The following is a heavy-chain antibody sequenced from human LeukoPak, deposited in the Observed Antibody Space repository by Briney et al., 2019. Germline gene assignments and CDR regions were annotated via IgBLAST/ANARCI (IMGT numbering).Heavy chain of an antibody. Sequence: GGSLRLSCAASGFTFSRYAMTWVRQAPGKGLEWVSTVSNSGDSTYYADSVKGRFTISRDNSKSTLSLQMNSLRAEDTAVYYCGKDRPYGHGDSTASFDSWGQGTLVTVSS. CDR2: VSNSGDST. D-gene: IGHD4-17*01. CDR3: GKDRPYGHGDSTASFDS. V-gene: IGHV3-23*01. CDR1: GFTFSRYA. J-gene: IGHJ4*02.